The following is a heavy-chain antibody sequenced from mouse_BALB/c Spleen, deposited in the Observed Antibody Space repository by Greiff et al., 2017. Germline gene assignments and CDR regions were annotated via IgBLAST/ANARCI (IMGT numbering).Heavy chain of an antibody. CDR1: GFTFSSYA. V-gene: IGHV5-6-5*01. CDR2: ISSGGST. Sequence: EVQGVESGGGLVKPGGSLKLSCAASGFTFSSYAMSWVRQTPEKRLEWVASISSGGSTYYPDSVKGRFTISRDNARNILYLQMSSLRSEDTAMYYCARGPRGSGADYWGQGTSVTVAS. J-gene: IGHJ4*01. CDR3: ARGPRGSGADY. D-gene: IGHD3-1*01.